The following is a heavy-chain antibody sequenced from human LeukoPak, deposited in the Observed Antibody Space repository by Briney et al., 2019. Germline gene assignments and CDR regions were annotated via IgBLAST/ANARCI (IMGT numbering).Heavy chain of an antibody. CDR3: ARGGWAAAGTVDY. CDR1: AYTFTDYY. CDR2: INPNSGGT. D-gene: IGHD6-13*01. J-gene: IGHJ4*02. V-gene: IGHV1-2*02. Sequence: ASVKVSCKAFAYTFTDYYIHWVRQAPGQGFEWMGWINPNSGGTNYAQKFQGRVTMTRDTSISTAYMELSRLRSDDTAVYYCARGGWAAAGTVDYWGQGTLVTVSS.